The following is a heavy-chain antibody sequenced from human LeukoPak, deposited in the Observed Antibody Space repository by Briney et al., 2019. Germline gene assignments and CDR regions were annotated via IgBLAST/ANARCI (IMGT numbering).Heavy chain of an antibody. CDR1: GGTSSSHA. CDR3: ATTNDGGGYQWGDFFDF. V-gene: IGHV1-69*04. Sequence: ASVKVSCKASGGTSSSHAISWVRQAPGQGLEWMGRIIPNLGTTNRAQNFQDRVTLTADKSTNTAYMELTSLTSDDTAVYYCATTNDGGGYQWGDFFDFWGQGTLVTVSS. CDR2: IIPNLGTT. D-gene: IGHD3-22*01. J-gene: IGHJ4*02.